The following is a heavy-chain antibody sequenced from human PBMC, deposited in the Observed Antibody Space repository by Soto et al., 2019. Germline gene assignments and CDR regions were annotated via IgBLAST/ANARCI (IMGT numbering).Heavy chain of an antibody. CDR3: ARDRSNSPDYFDY. CDR1: GGSISSDDYY. CDR2: IYYNGRT. D-gene: IGHD6-6*01. J-gene: IGHJ4*02. V-gene: IGHV4-30-4*01. Sequence: SETLSLTCTVSGGSISSDDYYWSWIRQPPGKGLEWIGYIYYNGRTDYNPSLKSRVIISIDTSKNQFSLNLNSVSAADTAVYYCARDRSNSPDYFDYWGQGILVTVSS.